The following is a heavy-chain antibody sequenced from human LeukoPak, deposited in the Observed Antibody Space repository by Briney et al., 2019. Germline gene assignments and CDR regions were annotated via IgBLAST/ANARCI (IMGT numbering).Heavy chain of an antibody. CDR3: ARHGDSSGSLDY. D-gene: IGHD3-22*01. CDR1: GGSISTYY. J-gene: IGHJ4*02. V-gene: IGHV4-59*08. CDR2: IYYSGST. Sequence: SETLSLTCTVSGGSISTYYWSWIRQPPGKGLEWIGYIYYSGSTNYNPSLKSRVTISVDTSKNQFSLKLSSVTAADTAVYYCARHGDSSGSLDYWGQGTLVTVSS.